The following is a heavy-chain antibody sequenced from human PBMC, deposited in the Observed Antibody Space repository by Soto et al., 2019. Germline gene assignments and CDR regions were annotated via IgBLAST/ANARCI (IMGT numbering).Heavy chain of an antibody. D-gene: IGHD6-19*01. Sequence: GGSLRLSCAASGFTFSSYSMNWVRQAPGKGLEWVSYISSSSSTIYYADSVKGRFTISRDNAKNSLYLQMNSLRAEDTAVYYCAREQGQWLVRGPFDYWGQGTLVTVSS. CDR2: ISSSSSTI. V-gene: IGHV3-48*01. J-gene: IGHJ4*02. CDR3: AREQGQWLVRGPFDY. CDR1: GFTFSSYS.